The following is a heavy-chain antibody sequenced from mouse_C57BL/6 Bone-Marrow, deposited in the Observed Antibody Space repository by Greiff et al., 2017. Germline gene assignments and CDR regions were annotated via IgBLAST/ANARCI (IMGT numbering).Heavy chain of an antibody. V-gene: IGHV1-69*01. J-gene: IGHJ4*01. CDR2: IDPSDSYT. Sequence: QVQLQQPGAELVMPGASVKLSCKASGYTFTSYWMHWVKQRPGQGLEWIGEIDPSDSYTNYNQKFKGKSTLTVDKSSSTAYMQLSSLTSEDSAVYYCAREDGYYVMDYWGQGTSVTVSS. CDR1: GYTFTSYW. D-gene: IGHD2-3*01. CDR3: AREDGYYVMDY.